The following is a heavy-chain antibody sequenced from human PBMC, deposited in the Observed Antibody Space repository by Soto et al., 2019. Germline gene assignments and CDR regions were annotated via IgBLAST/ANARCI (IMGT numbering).Heavy chain of an antibody. V-gene: IGHV1-58*01. CDR2: IVVGSGNT. CDR1: GFTFTSSS. J-gene: IGHJ4*02. Sequence: SVKVSCKASGFTFTSSSVQWVRQARGQRLEWIGWIVVGSGNTNYAQKFQERVTITRDMSTSTAYMELSSLRSEDTAVYYCAVDEPYYYDSGYFDYWGQGTLVTVSS. CDR3: AVDEPYYYDSGYFDY. D-gene: IGHD3-22*01.